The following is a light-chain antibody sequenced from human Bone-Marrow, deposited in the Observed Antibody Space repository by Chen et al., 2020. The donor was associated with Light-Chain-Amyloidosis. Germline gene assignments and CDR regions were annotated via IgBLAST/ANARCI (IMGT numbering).Light chain of an antibody. V-gene: IGLV3-21*02. Sequence: SYVLTQPSLVSVASGQTATLACGGNNIGSTSVPWYQQTPGQAPLLVVYDDSDRPSGIPERLSGSNSGNTATLTISRVEARDEADYYCQVWDRSSDRPVFGGGTKLTVL. CDR2: DDS. CDR3: QVWDRSSDRPV. CDR1: NIGSTS. J-gene: IGLJ3*02.